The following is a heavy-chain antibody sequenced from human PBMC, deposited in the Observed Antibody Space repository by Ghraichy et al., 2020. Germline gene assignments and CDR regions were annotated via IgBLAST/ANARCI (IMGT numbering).Heavy chain of an antibody. D-gene: IGHD5-12*01. CDR3: ARVAPALDSGYEPYYYYGMDV. CDR2: IYYSGST. CDR1: GGSISSYY. J-gene: IGHJ6*02. V-gene: IGHV4-59*01. Sequence: SETLSLTCTVSGGSISSYYWSWIRQPPGKGLEWIGYIYYSGSTNYNPSLKSRVTISVDTSKNQFSLKLSSVTAADTAVYYCARVAPALDSGYEPYYYYGMDVWGQGTTVTVSS.